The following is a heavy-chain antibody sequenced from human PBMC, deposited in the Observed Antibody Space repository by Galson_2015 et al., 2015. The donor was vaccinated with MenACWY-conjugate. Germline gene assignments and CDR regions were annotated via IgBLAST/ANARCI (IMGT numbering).Heavy chain of an antibody. CDR1: GGSISSSSYY. CDR3: ARLHGSASYYHPGSSDY. J-gene: IGHJ4*02. Sequence: SETLSLTCTVSGGSISSSSYYWGWIRQPPGKGLEWIGSIYYSGSTYYNPSLKSRVTISVDTSKSQFSLKLSSVTVADTAVYYCARLHGSASYYHPGSSDYRGQGTLVTVSS. D-gene: IGHD3-10*01. CDR2: IYYSGST. V-gene: IGHV4-39*01.